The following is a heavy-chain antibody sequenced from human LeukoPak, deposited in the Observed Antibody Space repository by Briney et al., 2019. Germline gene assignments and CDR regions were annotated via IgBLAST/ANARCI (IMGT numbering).Heavy chain of an antibody. CDR1: GFTFSSYW. J-gene: IGHJ4*02. Sequence: GGSLRLSCAASGFTFSSYWMHWLRQEPRKGLVWVSRISTDGSSRSYADSVKGRFTISRDNGKNTLYLQMNSLRAEDTAVYYCAKAGYSSWYRVDYWGQGTLATVSS. D-gene: IGHD6-13*01. V-gene: IGHV3-74*01. CDR3: AKAGYSSWYRVDY. CDR2: ISTDGSSR.